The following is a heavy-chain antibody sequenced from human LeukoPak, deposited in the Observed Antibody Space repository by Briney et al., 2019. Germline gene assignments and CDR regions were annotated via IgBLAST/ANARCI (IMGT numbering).Heavy chain of an antibody. CDR1: GGSISSGGYY. V-gene: IGHV4-31*03. D-gene: IGHD3-10*01. CDR2: IYCGGRT. J-gene: IGHJ5*02. CDR3: ARDRITMVRGVREDGFDP. Sequence: SQTLSLTCTVSGGSISSGGYYWIWIRQHPGQGLEWGGYIYCGGRTYYHHYLKSRVTLSVDTSKNQFSLKLRSVTAADAAVYYCARDRITMVRGVREDGFDPWGQGTLVTVSS.